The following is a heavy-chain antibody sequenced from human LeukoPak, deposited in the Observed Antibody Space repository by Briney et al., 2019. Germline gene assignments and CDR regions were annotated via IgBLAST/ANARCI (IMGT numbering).Heavy chain of an antibody. D-gene: IGHD3-3*01. J-gene: IGHJ6*03. V-gene: IGHV4-38-2*02. Sequence: PSETLSLTCTVSGYSISSGYYWGWIRQPPGKGLEWIGSIYHSGSTYYNPSLKSRVTISVDTSKNQFSLKLSSVTAADTAVYYCARRTIFGVVRYYYYMDVWGKGTTVTVSS. CDR2: IYHSGST. CDR3: ARRTIFGVVRYYYYMDV. CDR1: GYSISSGYY.